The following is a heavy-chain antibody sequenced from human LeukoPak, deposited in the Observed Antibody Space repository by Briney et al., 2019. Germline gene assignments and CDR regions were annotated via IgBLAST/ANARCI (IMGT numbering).Heavy chain of an antibody. CDR1: GFTFSSYA. J-gene: IGHJ6*03. CDR3: AKAGRGGAITMVRGVKGVYYYMDV. CDR2: ISGSGGRI. V-gene: IGHV3-23*01. Sequence: GGSLRLSCAASGFTFSSYAMNWVRQAPGKGREWVSSISGSGGRIYYAYSVKGRFTISRDNSKNTLYLQMNSLRAEDTAVYYCAKAGRGGAITMVRGVKGVYYYMDVWGKGTTVTISS. D-gene: IGHD3-10*01.